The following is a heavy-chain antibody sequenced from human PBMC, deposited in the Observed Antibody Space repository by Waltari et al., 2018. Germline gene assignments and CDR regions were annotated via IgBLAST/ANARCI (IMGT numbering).Heavy chain of an antibody. V-gene: IGHV1-2*02. CDR2: INPNSGAT. D-gene: IGHD3-22*01. CDR1: EHTLSGYY. J-gene: IGHJ3*02. Sequence: QVQLVQSGAEVKKPGASMIVSCKASEHTLSGYYIHWVRQAPGQGLEWMGWINPNSGATNYAQKFQGRVTMTRDTSTSTGYMELSRLKSDDTAVYYCARAPNYYGGSGYQEGFDIWVQGTMVTVSS. CDR3: ARAPNYYGGSGYQEGFDI.